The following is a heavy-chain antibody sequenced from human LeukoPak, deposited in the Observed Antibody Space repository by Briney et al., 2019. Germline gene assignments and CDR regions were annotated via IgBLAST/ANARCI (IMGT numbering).Heavy chain of an antibody. CDR2: INHRGST. Sequence: SETLSLTCAVYGGSFTTSWWSWIRQAPGKGLEWIGEINHRGSTNYNPSLKSRVTISLDTPNSQFSLSLSFLTAADTAMYYCQGVPLGYSSGWTSVYSYMDVWGKGTPVTVS. CDR3: QGVPLGYSSGWTSVYSYMDV. CDR1: GGSFTTSW. J-gene: IGHJ6*03. D-gene: IGHD6-19*01. V-gene: IGHV4-34*01.